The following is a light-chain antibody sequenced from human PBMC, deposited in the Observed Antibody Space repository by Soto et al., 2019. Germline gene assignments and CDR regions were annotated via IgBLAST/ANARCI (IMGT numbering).Light chain of an antibody. CDR3: QHYNGDSRT. CDR1: ESISSW. V-gene: IGKV1-5*03. J-gene: IGKJ2*01. Sequence: DIQMTQSPSTLSASVGDTVTITCRASESISSWLAWHQQKPGKAPNLLIYKASSLESWVPSRFSGSGSGTEFTLTISSLQPDDFATYYCQHYNGDSRTFGQGTKLEIK. CDR2: KAS.